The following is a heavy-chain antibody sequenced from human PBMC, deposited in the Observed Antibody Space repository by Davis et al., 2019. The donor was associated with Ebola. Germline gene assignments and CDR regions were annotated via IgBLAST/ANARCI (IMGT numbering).Heavy chain of an antibody. CDR1: GGSFSGYY. V-gene: IGHV4-34*01. D-gene: IGHD6-19*01. Sequence: SETLSLTCAVYGGSFSGYYWSWIRQPPGKGLEWIGEINHSGSTNYNPSLKSRVTISVDTSKNQFSLKLSSVTAADTAVYYCARIARDRWPYSSGWFHYYYGMDVWGQGTTVTVSS. CDR3: ARIARDRWPYSSGWFHYYYGMDV. CDR2: INHSGST. J-gene: IGHJ6*02.